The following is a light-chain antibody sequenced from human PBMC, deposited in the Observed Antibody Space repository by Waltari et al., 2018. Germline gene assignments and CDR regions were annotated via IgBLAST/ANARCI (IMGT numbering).Light chain of an antibody. V-gene: IGLV2-23*02. CDR2: YVP. J-gene: IGLJ2*01. Sequence: QSALTQPASVSGSPGQSITISCTGTSSDVGVYNDASLYQEHPGKAPKLMIYYVPKRPSRVSDRFACSKSGNTASLTISGLQAEDEADYYCCSYAGSSTLVFGGGTTLTVL. CDR3: CSYAGSSTLV. CDR1: SSDVGVYND.